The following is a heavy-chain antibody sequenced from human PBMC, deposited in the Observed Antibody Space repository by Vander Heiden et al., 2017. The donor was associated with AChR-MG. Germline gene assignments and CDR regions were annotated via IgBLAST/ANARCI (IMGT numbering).Heavy chain of an antibody. V-gene: IGHV1-69*01. Sequence: QVQLVQSGAEVKKPGSSVKVSCKASGGTFSSYAISGVRQAPGQGLEWMGGIIPIFGTANCAQKFQGRVTITADESTSTAYMELSSLRSEDTAVYYCARHSSSQPTPFDYWGQGTLVTVSS. D-gene: IGHD6-6*01. CDR3: ARHSSSQPTPFDY. J-gene: IGHJ4*02. CDR1: GGTFSSYA. CDR2: IIPIFGTA.